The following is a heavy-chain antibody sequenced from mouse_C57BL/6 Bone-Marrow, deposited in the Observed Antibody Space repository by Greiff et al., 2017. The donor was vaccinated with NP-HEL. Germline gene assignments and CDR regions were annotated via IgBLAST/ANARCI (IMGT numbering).Heavy chain of an antibody. D-gene: IGHD2-4*01. J-gene: IGHJ2*01. V-gene: IGHV1-81*01. CDR2: IYPRSGNT. CDR3: ANPYDYDLGSDY. Sequence: VKLMESGAELARPGASVKLSCKASGYTFTSYGISWVKQRTGQGLEWIGEIYPRSGNTYYNEKFKGKATLTADKSSSTAYMELRSLTSEDSAVYFCANPYDYDLGSDYWGQGTTLTVSS. CDR1: GYTFTSYG.